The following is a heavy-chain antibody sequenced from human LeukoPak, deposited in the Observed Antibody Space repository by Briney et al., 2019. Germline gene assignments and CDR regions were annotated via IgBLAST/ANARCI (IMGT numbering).Heavy chain of an antibody. CDR2: ISSSGGST. CDR3: ARASTVRGVGRFDP. J-gene: IGHJ5*02. D-gene: IGHD3-10*01. V-gene: IGHV3-64*04. CDR1: GFTFSSYA. Sequence: GGSLRLSCSASGFTFSSYAMHWVRQAPGKGLEYVSAISSSGGSTYYADFVKGRFTISRDNSNNTMYLEMNSLRDEDTAVYYCARASTVRGVGRFDPWGQGTLVTVSS.